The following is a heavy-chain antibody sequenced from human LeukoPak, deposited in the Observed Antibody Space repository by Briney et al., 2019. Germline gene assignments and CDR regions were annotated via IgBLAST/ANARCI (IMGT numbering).Heavy chain of an antibody. CDR1: GGSISSGGYS. CDR2: TYHSGIT. D-gene: IGHD1-26*01. J-gene: IGHJ5*02. CDR3: ARVVGGRVTWFDP. V-gene: IGHV4-30-2*01. Sequence: ASETLSLTCAVSGGSISSGGYSWSWIRQPPGRGLEWIGYTYHSGITYYKPSLKSRVTISVYRSKNQFSLKLSSVTAADTAVYYCARVVGGRVTWFDPWGQGTLVTVSS.